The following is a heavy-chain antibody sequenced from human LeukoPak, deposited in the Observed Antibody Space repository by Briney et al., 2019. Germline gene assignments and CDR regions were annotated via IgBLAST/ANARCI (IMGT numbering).Heavy chain of an antibody. V-gene: IGHV3-48*03. CDR3: ARRGYNWKFDY. Sequence: GGSLRLSCAASGFTFNSYEMNWVRQAPGKGLEWVSYISSSGSTIYYADSVKGRFTISRDNAKNSLYLQMNSLRAEDTAVYYCARRGYNWKFDYWGQGTQVTVSS. CDR1: GFTFNSYE. D-gene: IGHD1-20*01. CDR2: ISSSGSTI. J-gene: IGHJ4*02.